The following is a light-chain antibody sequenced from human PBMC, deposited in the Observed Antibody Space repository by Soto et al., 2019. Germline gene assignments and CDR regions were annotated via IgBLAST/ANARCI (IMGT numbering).Light chain of an antibody. V-gene: IGKV1-5*03. CDR2: QAS. Sequence: DIQMTQSPSTLSASVGDRVTISCRASQTISSWLAWYQQKPGKAPKLLIYQASRLESGVPSRFRGSGSGTEFTLTISSLRPDDFATYYCQQYNSNSRTFGQGTKVDIK. CDR3: QQYNSNSRT. J-gene: IGKJ1*01. CDR1: QTISSW.